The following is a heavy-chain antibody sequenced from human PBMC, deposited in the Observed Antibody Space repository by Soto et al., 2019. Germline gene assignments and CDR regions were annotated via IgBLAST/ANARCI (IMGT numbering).Heavy chain of an antibody. J-gene: IGHJ6*02. D-gene: IGHD1-26*01. CDR2: IYTAGST. CDR1: GFTVSSNY. V-gene: IGHV3-53*01. CDR3: GREKWEPYYYYYAIDV. Sequence: PGGSLRLSCAASGFTVSSNYMSWVRQAPTQGLERVSLIYTAGSTYYTDSVKGRFTISRDNSKNTLYLHMNSLRAEDTAVYYCGREKWEPYYYYYAIDVWGQGTTVTVSS.